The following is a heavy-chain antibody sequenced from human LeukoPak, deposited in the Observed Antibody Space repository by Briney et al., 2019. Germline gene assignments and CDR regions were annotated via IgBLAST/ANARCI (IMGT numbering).Heavy chain of an antibody. CDR2: ISSSSSYI. CDR1: GFTFSGYS. J-gene: IGHJ3*02. Sequence: GGSLRLSCAASGFTFSGYSMNWVRQVPGKGLEWVSYISSSSSYIYYADSVKGRFTISRDNAKNSLYLQMNSLRAEDTAVYYCARVAYCGGDCYSDAFDIWGQGTMVTVSS. V-gene: IGHV3-21*05. CDR3: ARVAYCGGDCYSDAFDI. D-gene: IGHD2-21*02.